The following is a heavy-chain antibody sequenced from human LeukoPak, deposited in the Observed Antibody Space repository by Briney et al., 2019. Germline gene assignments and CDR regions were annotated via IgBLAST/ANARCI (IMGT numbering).Heavy chain of an antibody. V-gene: IGHV3-23*01. J-gene: IGHJ6*04. CDR3: AELGITMIGGV. CDR1: GFTFSSYG. CDR2: ISDSGGST. D-gene: IGHD3-10*02. Sequence: GGSLRLSCAASGFTFSSYGMAWVRQAPGKGLEWVPAISDSGGSTYYADSVKGRFTISRDNAKNSLYLQMNSLRAEDTAVYYCAELGITMIGGVWGKGTTVTISS.